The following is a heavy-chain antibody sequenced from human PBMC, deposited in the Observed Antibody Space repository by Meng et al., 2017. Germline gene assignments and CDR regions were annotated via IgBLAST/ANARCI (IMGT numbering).Heavy chain of an antibody. CDR1: GFTFDDYA. CDR2: ISWNSGSI. D-gene: IGHD6-6*01. V-gene: IGHV3-9*01. J-gene: IGHJ4*02. CDR3: AKDRLSFEYSSSIDY. Sequence: GGSLRLSCAASGFTFDDYAMHWVRQAPGKGLEWVSGISWNSGSIGYADSVKGRFTISRDNAKNSLYLQMNSLRAEDTALYYCAKDRLSFEYSSSIDYWGQGTLGT.